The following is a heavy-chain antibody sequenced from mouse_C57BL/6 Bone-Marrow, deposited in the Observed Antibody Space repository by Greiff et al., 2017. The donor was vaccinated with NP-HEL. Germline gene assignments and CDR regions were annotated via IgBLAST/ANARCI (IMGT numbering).Heavy chain of an antibody. CDR3: TRGDSTVVATRGDY. V-gene: IGHV1-69*01. CDR1: GYTFTSYW. D-gene: IGHD1-1*01. J-gene: IGHJ2*01. CDR2: IDPSDSYT. Sequence: QVQLQQPGAELVMPGASVKLSCKASGYTFTSYWMHWVKQRPGQGLEWIGEIDPSDSYTNYNQKFKGKSTLTVDKSSSTAYLQLSSLTSEDSAVYYCTRGDSTVVATRGDYWGQGTTLTVSS.